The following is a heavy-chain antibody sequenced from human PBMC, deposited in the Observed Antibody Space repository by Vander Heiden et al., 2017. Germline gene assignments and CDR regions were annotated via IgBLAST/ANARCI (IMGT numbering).Heavy chain of an antibody. CDR2: IYSGGST. Sequence: EVQLVESGGGLIQPGGSLRLSCAASGFTVSSNYMSWVRQAPGKGLEWVSVIYSGGSTDDADSVKGRFTISRDNSKNTLYLKMKSLRAEDTAAYDGARDTAARGDYWGQGTLVTVSS. D-gene: IGHD6-6*01. V-gene: IGHV3-53*01. J-gene: IGHJ4*02. CDR1: GFTVSSNY. CDR3: ARDTAARGDY.